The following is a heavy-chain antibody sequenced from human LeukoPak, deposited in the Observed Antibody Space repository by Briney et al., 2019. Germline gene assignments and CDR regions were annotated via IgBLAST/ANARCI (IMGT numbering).Heavy chain of an antibody. Sequence: GGSLRLSCAASGFTFRSYGMHWVRQAPGKGLEWVAFIRYDGSNEYYADSVKGRFTISGDNSKNTLYLQMNSLRAEDTAVYYCAKESPYSSSWYLADYWGQGTLVTVSS. J-gene: IGHJ4*02. CDR1: GFTFRSYG. V-gene: IGHV3-30*02. CDR2: IRYDGSNE. CDR3: AKESPYSSSWYLADY. D-gene: IGHD6-13*01.